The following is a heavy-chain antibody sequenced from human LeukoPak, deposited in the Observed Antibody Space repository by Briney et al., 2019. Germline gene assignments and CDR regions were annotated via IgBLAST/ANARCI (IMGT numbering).Heavy chain of an antibody. V-gene: IGHV4-34*01. Sequence: SETLSLTCAVYSGSFSGYYWSWIRQPPGKGLEWIGEINHSGSTNYNPSLKSRVTISVDTSKNQFSLKLSSVTAADTAVYYCASSLAARPIGYWGQGTLVTVSS. CDR3: ASSLAARPIGY. D-gene: IGHD6-6*01. CDR2: INHSGST. CDR1: SGSFSGYY. J-gene: IGHJ4*02.